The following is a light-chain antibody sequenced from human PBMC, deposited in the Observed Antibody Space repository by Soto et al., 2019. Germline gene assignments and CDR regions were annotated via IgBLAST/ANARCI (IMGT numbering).Light chain of an antibody. J-gene: IGKJ4*01. Sequence: DIQMTQSPSTLSASVGDRVTITCRASQSISTWLAWYQQKPGKDPKLLIYKASGLESGVPSRFSGSGSGTDFTLTISSLQPDEFATYYCQQYNSYSPRTFGGGTKVDIK. CDR2: KAS. CDR3: QQYNSYSPRT. V-gene: IGKV1-5*03. CDR1: QSISTW.